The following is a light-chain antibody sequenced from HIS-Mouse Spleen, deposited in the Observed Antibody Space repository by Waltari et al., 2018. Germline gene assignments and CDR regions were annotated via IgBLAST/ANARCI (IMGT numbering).Light chain of an antibody. V-gene: IGLV3-10*01. CDR3: YSTDSSGNHRV. CDR2: EDS. J-gene: IGLJ2*01. Sequence: SYELTQPPPVSVSPGQTARITCSGDALPQKYAYCYQQKSGQAPVLVIYEDSKRPSGIPERFSGSSSGTMATLTISGAQVEDEADYYCYSTDSSGNHRVFGGGTKLTVL. CDR1: ALPQKY.